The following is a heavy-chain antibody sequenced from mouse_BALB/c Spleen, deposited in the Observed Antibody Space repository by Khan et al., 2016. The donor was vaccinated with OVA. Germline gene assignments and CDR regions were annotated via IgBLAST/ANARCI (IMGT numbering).Heavy chain of an antibody. V-gene: IGHV2-3*01. Sequence: QVQLKQSGPGLVAPSQSLSITCTVSGFSITSHGVSWVRQPPGKGLEWLGVIWGDGSTNYHSALISRLSISKDKSQSQVFLQLNSLQTDDTATYYCAKFSHGNCFYYVMDYWGQGTPVTVSS. D-gene: IGHD2-1*01. CDR3: AKFSHGNCFYYVMDY. CDR1: GFSITSHG. CDR2: IWGDGST. J-gene: IGHJ4*01.